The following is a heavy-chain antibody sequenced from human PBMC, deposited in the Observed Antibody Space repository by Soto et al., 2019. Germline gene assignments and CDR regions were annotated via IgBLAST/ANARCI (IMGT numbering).Heavy chain of an antibody. CDR1: GGSISSGGYS. CDR3: ARGQVVAAQH. CDR2: IYHSGST. V-gene: IGHV4-30-2*01. D-gene: IGHD2-15*01. Sequence: SETLSLTCAVSGGSISSGGYSWSWIRQPPGKGLEWIGYIYHSGSTYYNPSLKSRVTISVDRSKNQFSLKLSSVTAADTAVYYGARGQVVAAQHWGQGTLVTVSS. J-gene: IGHJ4*02.